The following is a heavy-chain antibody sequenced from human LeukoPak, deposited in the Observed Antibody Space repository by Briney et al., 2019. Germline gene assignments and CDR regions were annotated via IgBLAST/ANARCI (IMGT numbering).Heavy chain of an antibody. CDR1: GGSFSGGIYY. CDR2: INYRGNT. J-gene: IGHJ4*02. CDR3: ARRRAAAGPFDY. V-gene: IGHV4-39*01. D-gene: IGHD6-13*01. Sequence: SETLSLTCSVSGGSFSGGIYYWGWIRQPPGKGLEWIGNINYRGNTVYNPSLESRVSMSVDTSRSQFSLRLRSVTAADTSVYYRARRRAAAGPFDYWGQGTRVTVSS.